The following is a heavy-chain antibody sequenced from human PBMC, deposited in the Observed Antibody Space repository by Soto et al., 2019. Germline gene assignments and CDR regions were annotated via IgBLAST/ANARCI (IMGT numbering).Heavy chain of an antibody. CDR1: GGTFSSYA. CDR2: IIPIFGTA. D-gene: IGHD2-15*01. CDR3: ARGVSLGYCSGGSCYSDRYYFHY. Sequence: SVRVSCKASGGTFSSYAISWVRQAPGQGLEWMGGIIPIFGTANYAQKFQGRVTITADKSTSTAYMELSSLRSEDTAVYYCARGVSLGYCSGGSCYSDRYYFHYCGQGTLVTVSS. V-gene: IGHV1-69*06. J-gene: IGHJ4*02.